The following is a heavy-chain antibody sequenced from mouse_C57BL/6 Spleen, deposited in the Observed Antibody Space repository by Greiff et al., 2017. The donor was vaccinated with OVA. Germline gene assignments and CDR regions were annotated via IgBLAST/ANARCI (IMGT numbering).Heavy chain of an antibody. D-gene: IGHD4-1*01. CDR2: IYPRSGNT. CDR1: GYTFTSYG. CDR3: ASPNWDEDY. V-gene: IGHV1-81*01. Sequence: VQLQQSGAELARPGASVKLSCKASGYTFTSYGISWVKQRTGQGLEWIGEIYPRSGNTYYNEKFKGKATLTADKSSSTAYMELRSLTSEDSAVYFCASPNWDEDYWGQGTTLTVSS. J-gene: IGHJ2*01.